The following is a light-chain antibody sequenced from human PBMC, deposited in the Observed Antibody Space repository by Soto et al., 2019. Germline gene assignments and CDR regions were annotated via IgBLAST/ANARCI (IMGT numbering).Light chain of an antibody. J-gene: IGKJ4*01. Sequence: EILLTQSPGTLSLSPGERATLSCRASQSVRSSYLAWYQQKPGQAPRLLIYGASSRATGIPDRFSGSGSGTDFTLTINRLEPEDFAVYYCQQFGRSPLTFGGGTKVDI. V-gene: IGKV3-20*01. CDR3: QQFGRSPLT. CDR1: QSVRSSY. CDR2: GAS.